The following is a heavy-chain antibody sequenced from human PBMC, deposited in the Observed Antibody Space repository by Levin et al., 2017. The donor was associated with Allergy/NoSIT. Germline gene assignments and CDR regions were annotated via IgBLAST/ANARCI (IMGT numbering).Heavy chain of an antibody. V-gene: IGHV3-23*01. CDR2: ISGSGGST. Sequence: SCAASGFTFSSYAMSWVRQAPGKGLEWVSAISGSGGSTYYADSVKGRFTISRDNSKNTLYLQMNSLRAEDTAVYCCAKEGSGWGYYYYGMDVWGQGTTVTVSS. J-gene: IGHJ6*02. CDR1: GFTFSSYA. D-gene: IGHD6-19*01. CDR3: AKEGSGWGYYYYGMDV.